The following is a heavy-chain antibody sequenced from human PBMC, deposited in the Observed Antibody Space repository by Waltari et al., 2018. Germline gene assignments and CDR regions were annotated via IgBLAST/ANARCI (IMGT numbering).Heavy chain of an antibody. V-gene: IGHV3-53*01. Sequence: EVQLVESGGHLIQPGGSLRLSRAASSFNVSSYYMNWARQAPGKGLEWVSILYHAGNTYYADSVKGRFTFSRDNSKNTLYLQMNSLRAEDTAVYYCARGNTKYGMDVWGQGTTVTVSS. CDR3: ARGNTKYGMDV. CDR2: LYHAGNT. CDR1: SFNVSSYY. J-gene: IGHJ6*02. D-gene: IGHD3-10*01.